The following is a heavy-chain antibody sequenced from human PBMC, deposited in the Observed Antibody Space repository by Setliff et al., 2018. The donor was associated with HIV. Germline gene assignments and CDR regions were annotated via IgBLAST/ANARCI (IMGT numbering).Heavy chain of an antibody. Sequence: PSETLSLTCAVSGGSFSGYYWNWIRQPPGEGLEWIGEIVHSGDTNYNPSLKSRVIISVDTSKNQFSLKLSSVTAADTAVYYCARQDYYYDSSGYYRWWEPFSWYFDLWGRGTLVTVSS. V-gene: IGHV4-34*12. CDR1: GGSFSGYY. J-gene: IGHJ2*01. D-gene: IGHD3-22*01. CDR2: IVHSGDT. CDR3: ARQDYYYDSSGYYRWWEPFSWYFDL.